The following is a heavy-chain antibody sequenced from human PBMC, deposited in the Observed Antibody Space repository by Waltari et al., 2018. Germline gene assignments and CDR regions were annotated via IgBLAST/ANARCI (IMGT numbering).Heavy chain of an antibody. CDR3: ARDAWGKGPDLDC. V-gene: IGHV3-7*01. CDR1: GFTFVTYW. CDR2: IKGDGSEK. J-gene: IGHJ4*02. D-gene: IGHD3-16*01. Sequence: EVQLVESGGGLVQPGGSMRLFWEASGFTFVTYWMYWVRQAPGKGLEWVASIKGDGSEKNYVDSVKGRFTASTDNARTSLFLQMNSLRVEDTAVYYCARDAWGKGPDLDCWGQGTLVTVSS.